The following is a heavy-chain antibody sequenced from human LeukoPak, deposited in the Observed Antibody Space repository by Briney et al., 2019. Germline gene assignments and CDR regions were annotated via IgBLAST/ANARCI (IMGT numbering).Heavy chain of an antibody. CDR2: IIPIFGTA. CDR1: GGTFSSYA. D-gene: IGHD3-22*01. J-gene: IGHJ6*03. Sequence: GASVKVSCEASGGTFSSYAISWVRQAPGQGLEWMGGIIPIFGTANYAQKFQGRVTITTDESTSTAYMELSSLRSEDTAVYYCATSLHYYDSSSDYMDVWGKGTTVTVSS. CDR3: ATSLHYYDSSSDYMDV. V-gene: IGHV1-69*05.